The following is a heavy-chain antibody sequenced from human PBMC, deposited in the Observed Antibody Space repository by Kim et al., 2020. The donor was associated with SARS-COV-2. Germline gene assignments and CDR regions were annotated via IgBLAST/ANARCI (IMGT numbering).Heavy chain of an antibody. CDR1: GGSISDYR. CDR2: IYYTGTT. CDR3: AGHATDRDS. Sequence: SETLSLTCTISGGSISDYRWSWIRQPPGKGLEWIGYIYYTGTTNYNPSLKSRVTISFDTSKTQFSLKLSSVIAADTAMYFCAGHATDRDSWGQGTLVTFS. V-gene: IGHV4-59*08. J-gene: IGHJ4*02.